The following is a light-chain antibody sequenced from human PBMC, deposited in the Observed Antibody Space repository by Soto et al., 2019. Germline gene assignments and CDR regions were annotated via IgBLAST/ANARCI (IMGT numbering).Light chain of an antibody. J-gene: IGLJ3*02. V-gene: IGLV2-14*01. Sequence: QSALTQPASVSGSPGQSIIISCTGTSSDVGGYNYVSWYQQYPGKAPKLMIYEVSNRPSGVSNRFSGSKSGNTASLTISGLQTEDEADYYCSSHTSSNSWGFGGGTQLTV. CDR2: EVS. CDR1: SSDVGGYNY. CDR3: SSHTSSNSWG.